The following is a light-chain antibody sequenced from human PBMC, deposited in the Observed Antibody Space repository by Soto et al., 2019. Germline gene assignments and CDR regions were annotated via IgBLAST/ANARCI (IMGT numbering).Light chain of an antibody. CDR3: QQYYSYPIT. CDR2: EAS. CDR1: QDINKN. J-gene: IGKJ5*01. Sequence: IQMTQSPSTLSVSVGDRVTITGEASQDINKNLIWYQQKPGKAPKLMIYEASTLQSGVPSRFSGSGSGTDFTLTISCLQSEDFATYYCQQYYSYPITFGQGTRLEIK. V-gene: IGKV1-8*01.